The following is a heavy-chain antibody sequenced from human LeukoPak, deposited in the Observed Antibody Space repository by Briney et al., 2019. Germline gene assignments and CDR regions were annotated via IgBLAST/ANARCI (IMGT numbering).Heavy chain of an antibody. CDR3: ARDSLYNFRSGYYHTTYYFGY. J-gene: IGHJ4*02. CDR1: GGSISSANYY. Sequence: PSQTLSLTCTVSGGSISSANYYWSWIRQPAGKGLEWIGHIYTSGSTNYNPSLKSRVTMSVDTSKNQFSLNLSSMTAADTAVYYCARDSLYNFRSGYYHTTYYFGYWGQGTLVTVSS. CDR2: IYTSGST. D-gene: IGHD3-3*01. V-gene: IGHV4-61*09.